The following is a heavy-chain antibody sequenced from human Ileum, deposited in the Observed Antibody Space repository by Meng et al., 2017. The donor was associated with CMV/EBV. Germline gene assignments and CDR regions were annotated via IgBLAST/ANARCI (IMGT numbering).Heavy chain of an antibody. CDR2: ISYDGSNK. Sequence: SLKISCEASGFTFRTHAMHWVRQAPGKGLEWVAVISYDGSNKYYADSVKGRFTMSRDNTKNTVNLQMDSLGAEDTAVYYCARGYREVGATDAFDIWGQGTMVTVSS. V-gene: IGHV3-30*04. CDR1: GFTFRTHA. D-gene: IGHD1-26*01. J-gene: IGHJ3*02. CDR3: ARGYREVGATDAFDI.